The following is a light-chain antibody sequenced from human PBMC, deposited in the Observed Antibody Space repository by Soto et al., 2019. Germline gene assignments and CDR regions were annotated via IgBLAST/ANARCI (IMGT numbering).Light chain of an antibody. V-gene: IGKV1-33*01. Sequence: DIQMTQSPSSLSASVGDRVTISCQASQDIRHFLSWYLQRPGKAPKLLIFDAPSLVTGVPSRFSGSGSGTDFTFTISSLQPEDIGTYYCQQHENPPITFGQGTRLQIK. CDR3: QQHENPPIT. CDR2: DAP. J-gene: IGKJ5*01. CDR1: QDIRHF.